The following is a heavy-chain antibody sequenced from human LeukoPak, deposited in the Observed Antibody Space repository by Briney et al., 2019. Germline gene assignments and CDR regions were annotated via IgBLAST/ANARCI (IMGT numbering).Heavy chain of an antibody. CDR2: IYHSGGN. CDR1: GYSISSGYY. V-gene: IGHV4-38-2*01. J-gene: IGHJ4*02. Sequence: PSETLSLTCAVSGYSISSGYYWAWIRQPPGKGLEWIGSIYHSGGNYYNPSLKSRVTISIDTSKNQFSLKLTSVTAADTAVYYCARRDGYNGEFDYWGQGTLVTVSS. D-gene: IGHD5-24*01. CDR3: ARRDGYNGEFDY.